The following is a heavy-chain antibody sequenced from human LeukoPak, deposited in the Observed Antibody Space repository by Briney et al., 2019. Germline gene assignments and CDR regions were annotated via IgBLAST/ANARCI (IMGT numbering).Heavy chain of an antibody. D-gene: IGHD3-16*01. CDR1: GFTFSDYY. V-gene: IGHV3-11*01. CDR3: ARVGQGAPNDY. Sequence: GGSLRLSCAASGFTFSDYYMTWIRQAPGEGLEWVSYISSSGSTIYYADSVKGRFTISRDNAKNLLYLQMNSLRAEDTAVYYCARVGQGAPNDYWGQGTLVTVSS. CDR2: ISSSGSTI. J-gene: IGHJ4*02.